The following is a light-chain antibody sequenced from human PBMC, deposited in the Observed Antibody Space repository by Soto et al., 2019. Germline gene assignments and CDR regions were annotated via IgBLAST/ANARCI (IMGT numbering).Light chain of an antibody. V-gene: IGLV2-14*01. CDR1: SSDVGGYNY. CDR3: SSYTSSSTLL. CDR2: EVS. Sequence: QSALTQPASVSGSHGQSITISCTGTSSDVGGYNYVSWYQQHPGKAPKLMIYEVSNRPSGVSNRFSGSKSGNTASLTISGLQAEEEADYYCSSYTSSSTLLFGTGTKLTVL. J-gene: IGLJ1*01.